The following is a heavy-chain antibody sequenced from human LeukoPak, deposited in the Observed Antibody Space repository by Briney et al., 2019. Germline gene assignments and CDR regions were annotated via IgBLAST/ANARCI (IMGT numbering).Heavy chain of an antibody. CDR3: ARAVSQSNYGLDV. CDR1: GFTFTNHW. J-gene: IGHJ6*02. Sequence: TGGSLRLSCAASGFTFTNHWMHCVRQAPGKGLVWVSRINSDGSSTSFADSVKGRFTISRANAKNTLYLQMNSLRAEDTAVYYCARAVSQSNYGLDVWGQGTQVTVSS. CDR2: INSDGSST. V-gene: IGHV3-74*01.